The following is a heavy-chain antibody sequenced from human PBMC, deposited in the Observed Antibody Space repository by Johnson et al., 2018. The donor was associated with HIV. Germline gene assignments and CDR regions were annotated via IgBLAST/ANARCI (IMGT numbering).Heavy chain of an antibody. D-gene: IGHD1-1*01. CDR2: ISRDDDST. CDR1: GFTFDDDT. Sequence: VLLVESGGGLVQPGGSLRLSCAASGFTFDDDTIQWVRQVPGKGREWVSLISRDDDSTYYADSLRGRSTISRDNSKNSLYMQMTSLKTEDTALYYCARFPPGERDDAFDIWGQGTTVTVSS. CDR3: ARFPPGERDDAFDI. J-gene: IGHJ3*02. V-gene: IGHV3-43*01.